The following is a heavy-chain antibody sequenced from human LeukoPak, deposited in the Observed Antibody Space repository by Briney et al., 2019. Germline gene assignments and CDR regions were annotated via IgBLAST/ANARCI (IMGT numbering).Heavy chain of an antibody. V-gene: IGHV4-39*07. CDR3: ARGGYGGNSYAFDI. Sequence: SETLSLTCTVSGGSIRSSYYYWGWIRQPPGTGLEWIGSIYDSGSTYYNPSLKSRVTISIDRSKNQFSLKLSSMTAADTAVYYCARGGYGGNSYAFDIWGQGTMVTVSS. CDR1: GGSIRSSYYY. J-gene: IGHJ3*02. D-gene: IGHD4-23*01. CDR2: IYDSGST.